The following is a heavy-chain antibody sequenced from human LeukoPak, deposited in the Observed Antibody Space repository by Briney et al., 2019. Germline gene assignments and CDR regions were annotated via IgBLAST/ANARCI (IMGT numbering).Heavy chain of an antibody. J-gene: IGHJ4*02. CDR1: GGSSSGYY. CDR2: INHSGST. CDR3: ARGRGYYYDSSGYYSPFDY. V-gene: IGHV4-34*01. Sequence: SETLSLTCAVYGGSSSGYYWSWIRQPPGKGLEWIGEINHSGSTNYNPSLKSRVTISVDTSKNQFSLKLSSVTAADTAVYYCARGRGYYYDSSGYYSPFDYWGQGTLVTVSS. D-gene: IGHD3-22*01.